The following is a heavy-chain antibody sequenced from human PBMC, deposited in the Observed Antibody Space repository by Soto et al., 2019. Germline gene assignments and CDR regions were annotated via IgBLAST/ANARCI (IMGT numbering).Heavy chain of an antibody. J-gene: IGHJ6*02. CDR1: GFTFSSYS. V-gene: IGHV3-21*01. CDR3: AGGVSLYYYYGMDV. Sequence: KPGGSLRLSCAASGFTFSSYSMNWVRQAPGKGLEWVSSISSSSSYIYYADSVKGRFTISRDNAKNSLYLQMNSLRAEDTAVYYCAGGVSLYYYYGMDVWGQGTTVTVSS. CDR2: ISSSSSYI.